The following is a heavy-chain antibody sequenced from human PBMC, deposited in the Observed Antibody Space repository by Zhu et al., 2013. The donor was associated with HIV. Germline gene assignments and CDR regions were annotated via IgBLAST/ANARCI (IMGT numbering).Heavy chain of an antibody. CDR3: ASDLWEKALDI. CDR2: IIPIFGVP. CDR1: GGSFSNYG. V-gene: IGHV1-69*12. D-gene: IGHD1-26*01. Sequence: QVQVMQSGAELKKPGSSVKVSCKASGGSFSNYGISWVRQTPGQGLEWMGWIIPIFGVPNYAQKFQGRITITADESRSTAYMELGRLRYDDTAIYYCASDLWEKALDIWGPGTILTVSS. J-gene: IGHJ3*02.